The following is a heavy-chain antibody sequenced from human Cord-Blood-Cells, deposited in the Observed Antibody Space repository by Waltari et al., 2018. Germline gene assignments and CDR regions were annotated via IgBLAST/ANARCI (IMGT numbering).Heavy chain of an antibody. CDR1: GYTFPSYV. CDR3: ASVGTDAFDI. V-gene: IGHV1-8*01. J-gene: IGHJ3*02. Sequence: QVQLVQSGAEVKKPGASVKVPCKASGYTFPSYVINWVRQATGQGLEWMEWMNPNSGNTGNAQKFQGRVTMTRNTSISTAYMELSSLRSEDTAVYYCASVGTDAFDIWGQGTMVTVSS. CDR2: MNPNSGNT.